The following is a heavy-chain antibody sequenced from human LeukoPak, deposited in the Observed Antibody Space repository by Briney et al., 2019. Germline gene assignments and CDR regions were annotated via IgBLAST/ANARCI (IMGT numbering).Heavy chain of an antibody. D-gene: IGHD5-18*01. CDR2: INPNSGGT. Sequence: ASVKVSCKASGYTFTGYYMHWVRQAPGQGLEWMGWINPNSGGTNYAQKFQGWVTMTRDTSISTAYMELSRLRSDDTAVYYCARTNVDTAMAPYFAYWGQGTLATVSS. V-gene: IGHV1-2*04. CDR1: GYTFTGYY. J-gene: IGHJ4*02. CDR3: ARTNVDTAMAPYFAY.